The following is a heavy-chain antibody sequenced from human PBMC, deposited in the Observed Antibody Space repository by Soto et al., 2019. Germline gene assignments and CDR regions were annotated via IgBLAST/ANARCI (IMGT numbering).Heavy chain of an antibody. V-gene: IGHV4-39*01. D-gene: IGHD6-19*01. CDR1: GGSISTSSYY. CDR3: ARHGDSGGWYRMRIDY. J-gene: IGHJ4*02. Sequence: QLQLQESGPGLVKPSETLSLTCTVSGGSISTSSYYWGWIRQPPGKGLEWIGSIFYSGSTYYNPSLKSRVTISVDTSKNQFSLRLSSVTAADTAVYYCARHGDSGGWYRMRIDYWGQGTLVTFSS. CDR2: IFYSGST.